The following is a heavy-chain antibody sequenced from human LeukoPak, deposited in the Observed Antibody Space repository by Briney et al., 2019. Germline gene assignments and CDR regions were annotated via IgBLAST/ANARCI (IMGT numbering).Heavy chain of an antibody. V-gene: IGHV1-69*13. CDR1: GGTFSSYA. CDR2: IIPIFGTA. J-gene: IGHJ4*02. D-gene: IGHD5-24*01. CDR3: ARAQGGRWLQLPY. Sequence: SVKVSCKASGGTFSSYAISRVRQAPGQGLEWMGGIIPIFGTANYAQKFQGRVTITADESTSTAYMELSSLRSEDTAVYYCARAQGGRWLQLPYWGQGTLVTVSS.